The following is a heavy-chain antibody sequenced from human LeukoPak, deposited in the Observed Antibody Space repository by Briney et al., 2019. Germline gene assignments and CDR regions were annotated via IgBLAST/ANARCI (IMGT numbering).Heavy chain of an antibody. D-gene: IGHD6-13*01. Sequence: GGSLRLSCAASGFTSSSYAMSWVRQAPGKGLEWVSAISGSGGSTYYADSVKGRFTISRDNSKNTLYLQMNSLRAEDTAVYYCAKVRAAGTEFDYWGQGTLVTVSS. J-gene: IGHJ4*02. CDR2: ISGSGGST. CDR1: GFTSSSYA. CDR3: AKVRAAGTEFDY. V-gene: IGHV3-23*01.